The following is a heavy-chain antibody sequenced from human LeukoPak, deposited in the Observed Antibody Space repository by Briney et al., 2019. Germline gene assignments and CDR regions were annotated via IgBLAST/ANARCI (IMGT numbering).Heavy chain of an antibody. V-gene: IGHV4-59*01. Sequence: SETLSLTCTVSGGXIRSYYCNWIRQPPGKGLEWIGYIYYTGSTNYNPSLKSRVTFSVDTSKNEISLKLSSVTAADTAVYYCARVSLVIDYWGPGTLVTVSS. CDR1: GGXIRSYY. CDR3: ARVSLVIDY. J-gene: IGHJ4*02. CDR2: IYYTGST.